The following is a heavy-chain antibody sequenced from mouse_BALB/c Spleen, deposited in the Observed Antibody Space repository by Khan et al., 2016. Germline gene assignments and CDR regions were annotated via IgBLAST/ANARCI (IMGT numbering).Heavy chain of an antibody. Sequence: EVELVESGGGLVKPGGSLKLSCAASGFTFSSYAMSWVRQTPEKRLEWVASISSGGSTYYPDSVKGRFTISSDNARNILNLQMSSLRSEDTAMYYCAREDYGNYADCFDYWGQGTTLTVSS. CDR1: GFTFSSYA. CDR3: AREDYGNYADCFDY. J-gene: IGHJ2*01. V-gene: IGHV5-6-5*01. D-gene: IGHD2-1*01. CDR2: ISSGGST.